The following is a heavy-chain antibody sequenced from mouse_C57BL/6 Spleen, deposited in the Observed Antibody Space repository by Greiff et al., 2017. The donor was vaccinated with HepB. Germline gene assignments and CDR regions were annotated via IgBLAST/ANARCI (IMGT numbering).Heavy chain of an antibody. CDR3: PYPAGFAY. CDR2: IRFKSDNYST. J-gene: IGHJ3*01. CDR1: GFTFSNYC. V-gene: IGHV6-3*01. Sequence: EVMLLQSGGGLVQPGGSMKLSCVASGFTFSNYCMNWVRQSPGKGLEWVAQIRFKSDNYSTHYAVSVKGRFTISKDDSKSSVYLQMNNLRAEDTGIYYCPYPAGFAYWGQGTLVTVSA.